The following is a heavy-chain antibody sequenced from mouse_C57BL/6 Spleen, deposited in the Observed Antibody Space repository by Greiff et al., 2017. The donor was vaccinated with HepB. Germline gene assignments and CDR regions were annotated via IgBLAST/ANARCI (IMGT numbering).Heavy chain of an antibody. CDR2: IDPENGDT. CDR3: TRGYYYVSSRYFDV. J-gene: IGHJ1*03. CDR1: GFNIKDDY. D-gene: IGHD1-1*01. V-gene: IGHV14-4*01. Sequence: VQLQQSGAELVRPGASVKLSCTASGFNIKDDYMHWVKQRPEKGLEWIGWIDPENGDTEYASKLQGKATITADTSSNTAYLQLNSLTSEDTSVYYCTRGYYYVSSRYFDVWGTGTTVTVSS.